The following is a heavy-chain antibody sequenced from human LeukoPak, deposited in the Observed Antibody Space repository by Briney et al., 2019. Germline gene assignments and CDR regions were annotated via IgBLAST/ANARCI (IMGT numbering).Heavy chain of an antibody. D-gene: IGHD1-14*01. Sequence: PGGSLRLSCTASGFTFSTYDMHWVRQAPGKGLQWVTFIRYDGNSESYADSVKGRFIISRDNSKNTVFLQMNTLRTEDTAVYFCAKDKPIDYWGQGTLVTVSS. V-gene: IGHV3-30*02. CDR1: GFTFSTYD. CDR3: AKDKPIDY. J-gene: IGHJ4*02. CDR2: IRYDGNSE.